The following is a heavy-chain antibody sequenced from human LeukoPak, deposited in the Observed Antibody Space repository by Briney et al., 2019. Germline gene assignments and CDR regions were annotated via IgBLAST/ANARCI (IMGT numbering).Heavy chain of an antibody. CDR2: IYASGST. V-gene: IGHV4-4*07. Sequence: PSETLSLTCTVSGGSISSYYWSCIRQPAGKGLEWIGRIYASGSTNYNPSLKSRVTMSVDTSKNQFSLKLTSVTAADTAVYYCAREYSSSSAKNTFDIWGQGTMVTVSS. J-gene: IGHJ3*02. CDR3: AREYSSSSAKNTFDI. CDR1: GGSISSYY. D-gene: IGHD6-6*01.